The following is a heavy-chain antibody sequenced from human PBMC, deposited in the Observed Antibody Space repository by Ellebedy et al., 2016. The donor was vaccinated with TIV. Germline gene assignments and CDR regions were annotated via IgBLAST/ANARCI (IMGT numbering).Heavy chain of an antibody. CDR1: GFTFSSHW. CDR2: IGGTGGTT. Sequence: GESLKISCAASGFTFSSHWMHWVRQAPGKGLEWVSTIGGTGGTTYYRESVKGRFTVSRDTSRNTLYLQMSSLRAEDKAVYYCAKLPVAYNWNYADDYWGQGTLVTVSS. V-gene: IGHV3-23*01. J-gene: IGHJ4*02. CDR3: AKLPVAYNWNYADDY. D-gene: IGHD1-7*01.